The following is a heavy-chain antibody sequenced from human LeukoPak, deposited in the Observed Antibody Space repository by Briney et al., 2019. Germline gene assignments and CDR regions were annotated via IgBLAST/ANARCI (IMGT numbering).Heavy chain of an antibody. CDR1: GYTFTGYY. CDR3: ARGVHSGSPTPLGY. CDR2: INPNGGGT. D-gene: IGHD1-26*01. V-gene: IGHV1-2*02. Sequence: PKASVKVSCKASGYTFTGYYMHWVRQAPGQGLEWMGWINPNGGGTNYAQKFQGRVTMTRDTSISTAYMELSRLRSDDTAVYYCARGVHSGSPTPLGYWGQGTLVTVSS. J-gene: IGHJ4*02.